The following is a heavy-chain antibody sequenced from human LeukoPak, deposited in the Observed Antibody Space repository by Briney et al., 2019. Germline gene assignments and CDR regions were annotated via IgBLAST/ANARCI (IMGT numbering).Heavy chain of an antibody. CDR2: IWYDGSNK. V-gene: IGHV3-33*01. Sequence: GGSLRLSCAASGFTFSSNGMHWVRKPPGKGLEWVAVIWYDGSNKYYVDSVKGRFTVSRDNSKNTLYLQMNSLRAEDTAVYYCARGLDDVLVFFDYWGQGTLVTVSS. CDR3: ARGLDDVLVFFDY. CDR1: GFTFSSNG. D-gene: IGHD1-1*01. J-gene: IGHJ4*02.